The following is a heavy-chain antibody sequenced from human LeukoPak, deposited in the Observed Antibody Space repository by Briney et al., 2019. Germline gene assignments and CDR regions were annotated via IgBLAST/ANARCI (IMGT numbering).Heavy chain of an antibody. D-gene: IGHD5-24*01. Sequence: SETLSLTYTVSGGSISSYYWSWIRQPPGKGLEWIGYIYYSGSTNYNPSLKSRVTISVDTSKKQLSLKLSSVTAADTAAYYCARLGRWLQFPYFDYWGQGTLVTVSS. V-gene: IGHV4-59*08. J-gene: IGHJ4*02. CDR3: ARLGRWLQFPYFDY. CDR1: GGSISSYY. CDR2: IYYSGST.